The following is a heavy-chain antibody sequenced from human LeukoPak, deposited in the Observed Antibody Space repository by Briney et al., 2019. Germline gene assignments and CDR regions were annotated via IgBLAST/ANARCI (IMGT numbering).Heavy chain of an antibody. D-gene: IGHD6-19*01. CDR2: INTAGDT. V-gene: IGHV3-13*04. CDR3: VRAPPGSGWLVDY. CDR1: GFTFSTYD. J-gene: IGHJ4*02. Sequence: GGSLRLSCAASGFTFSTYDMRWVRQATGKGLEWVSAINTAGDTKYSGYVRGRFTISRENAENSMYLQYNSLSAGDTAVFYCVRAPPGSGWLVDYWGQGTLVTVSS.